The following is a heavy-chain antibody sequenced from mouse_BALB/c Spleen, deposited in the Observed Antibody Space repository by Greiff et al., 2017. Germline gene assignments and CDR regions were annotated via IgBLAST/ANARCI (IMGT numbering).Heavy chain of an antibody. CDR1: GYAFSSYW. CDR2: IYPGDGDT. V-gene: IGHV1-80*01. Sequence: QVQLQQSGAELVRPGSSVKISCKASGYAFSSYWMNWVKQRPGQGLEWIGQIYPGDGDTNYNGKFTGKATLTADKSSSTAYMQLSSLTSEDSAVYFCARGDGSSYAWFAYWGQGTLVTVSA. J-gene: IGHJ3*01. CDR3: ARGDGSSYAWFAY. D-gene: IGHD1-1*01.